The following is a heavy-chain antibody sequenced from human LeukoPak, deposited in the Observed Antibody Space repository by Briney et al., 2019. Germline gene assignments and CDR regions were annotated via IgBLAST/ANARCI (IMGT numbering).Heavy chain of an antibody. D-gene: IGHD3-22*01. J-gene: IGHJ5*02. CDR3: ARATDYYDSSGYTQHPDNWFDP. V-gene: IGHV4-61*01. CDR1: GYSISSGYY. Sequence: PSETLSLTCAVSGYSISSGYYWGWIRQPPGKGLEWIGYIYYSGSTNYNPSLKSRVTISVDTSKNQFSLKLSSVTAADTAVYYCARATDYYDSSGYTQHPDNWFDPWGQGTLVTVSS. CDR2: IYYSGST.